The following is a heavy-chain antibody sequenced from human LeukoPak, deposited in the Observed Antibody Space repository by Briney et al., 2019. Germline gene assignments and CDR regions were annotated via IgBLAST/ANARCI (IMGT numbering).Heavy chain of an antibody. D-gene: IGHD6-13*01. V-gene: IGHV4-59*01. CDR2: IYYSGST. Sequence: SETLSLTCTVSGGSISSYYWSWIRQPPGKGLEWVGYIYYSGSTNYNPSLKSRVTISVETSKNQFSLKLSSVTAADTAVYYCARELVGGFDYWGQGTLVTVSS. CDR3: ARELVGGFDY. CDR1: GGSISSYY. J-gene: IGHJ4*02.